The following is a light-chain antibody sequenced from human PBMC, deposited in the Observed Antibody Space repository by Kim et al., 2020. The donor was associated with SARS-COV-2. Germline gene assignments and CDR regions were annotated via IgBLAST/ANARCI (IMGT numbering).Light chain of an antibody. CDR2: TNN. CDR1: TSNIGSFT. V-gene: IGLV1-44*01. Sequence: QSVLTQPPSVSGAPGQTVTISCSGSTSNIGSFTVNWYQHIPGTAPKILMYTNNQRPSKVSDRFSGSRSGTSASLAITGLQSEDEADYYCAQWDDSLNGWVFGGRTQLTVL. J-gene: IGLJ3*02. CDR3: AQWDDSLNGWV.